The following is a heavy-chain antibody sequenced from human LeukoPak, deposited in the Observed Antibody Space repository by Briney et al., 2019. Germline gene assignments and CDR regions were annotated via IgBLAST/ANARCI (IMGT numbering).Heavy chain of an antibody. D-gene: IGHD2-15*01. CDR3: ASYYCSGGSCYRDYYYGMDV. V-gene: IGHV1-69*06. CDR1: GGTFSSYA. J-gene: IGHJ6*04. CDR2: IIPIFGTA. Sequence: SVKVSCKASGGTFSSYAISWVRQAPGQGLEWMGGIIPIFGTANYAQKFQGRVTITADKSTSTDYMELSSLRSEDTAVYYCASYYCSGGSCYRDYYYGMDVWGKGTTGTVS.